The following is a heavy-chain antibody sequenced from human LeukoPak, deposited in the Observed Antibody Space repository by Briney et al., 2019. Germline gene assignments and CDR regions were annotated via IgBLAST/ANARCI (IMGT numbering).Heavy chain of an antibody. J-gene: IGHJ4*02. V-gene: IGHV4-59*01. CDR2: ILYSGTT. D-gene: IGHD1-1*01. Sequence: SEILSLTCTVSGGSISPYYWSWIRQTPGKGLEWIGYILYSGTTTNYNPSLKSRVTISVDTSKNQFSLKLSSVTAADTAVYYCARVGDWNDLVYWGQGTLVTVSS. CDR3: ARVGDWNDLVY. CDR1: GGSISPYY.